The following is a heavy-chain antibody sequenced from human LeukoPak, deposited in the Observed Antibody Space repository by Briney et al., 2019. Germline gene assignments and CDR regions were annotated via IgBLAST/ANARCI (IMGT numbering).Heavy chain of an antibody. J-gene: IGHJ3*02. CDR3: AKDISRTENAFDI. CDR1: GFTFSSYW. V-gene: IGHV3-7*03. CDR2: IKQDGSEK. D-gene: IGHD1-1*01. Sequence: GGSLRLSCAASGFTFSSYWMSWVRQAPGKGLEWVANIKQDGSEKYYVDSVKGRFTISRDNSKNTLYLQMNSLRAEDTAVYYCAKDISRTENAFDIWGQGTMVTVSS.